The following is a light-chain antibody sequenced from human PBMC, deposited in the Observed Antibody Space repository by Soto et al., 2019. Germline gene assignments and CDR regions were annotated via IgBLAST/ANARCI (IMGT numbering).Light chain of an antibody. CDR1: TFNIGSNY. V-gene: IGLV1-47*02. Sequence: QSALTQPASASGTPGQRVIISCSGSTFNIGSNYVYWYQQFPGTAPKLLIYSNNQRPSGVPDRFSGSRSGTSASLAISGLRSEDEDDYYCSAWDDSLNACVFGAGTKVTVL. J-gene: IGLJ1*01. CDR3: SAWDDSLNACV. CDR2: SNN.